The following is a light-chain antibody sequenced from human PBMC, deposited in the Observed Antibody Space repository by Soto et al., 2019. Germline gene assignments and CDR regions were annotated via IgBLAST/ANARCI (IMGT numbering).Light chain of an antibody. V-gene: IGKV3-20*01. CDR3: KQYGSSLLFP. Sequence: EIVLTQSPGTLSLSPGERATLSCRASQSVSSSYLAWYQQKPGQAPRLLIYGASSRATGIPDRFSGSGSGTDFNLTISGLEPEDFAVYYCKQYGSSLLFPFGPGTKVDIK. CDR1: QSVSSSY. J-gene: IGKJ3*01. CDR2: GAS.